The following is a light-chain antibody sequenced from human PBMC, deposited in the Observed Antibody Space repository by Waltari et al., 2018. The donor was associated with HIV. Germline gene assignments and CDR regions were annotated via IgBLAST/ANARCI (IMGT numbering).Light chain of an antibody. Sequence: QSALTQPPSAYRSPGKSVTISCTGTSSDIGAYNYVAWYQQYTGKAPKLMFYDVTKRPSGVPDRFSGSKSGNTASLTVSGLQAEDEADYYCASHAGSKDVFGGGTRLTVL. J-gene: IGLJ2*01. V-gene: IGLV2-8*01. CDR2: DVT. CDR3: ASHAGSKDV. CDR1: SSDIGAYNY.